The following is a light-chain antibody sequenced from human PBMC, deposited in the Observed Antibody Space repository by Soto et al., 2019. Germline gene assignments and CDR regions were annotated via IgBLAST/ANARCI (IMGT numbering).Light chain of an antibody. CDR3: QQYYSNPET. J-gene: IGKJ2*01. CDR2: WAS. V-gene: IGKV4-1*01. CDR1: QSVLYSSNNKNY. Sequence: DFVMTQSPDSLAVSLGERATINCKSSQSVLYSSNNKNYLAWYQQKPGQPPKLLIYWASTRESGVPDRFSGSGSGTDFTLTISSLQAEDVAVYYCQQYYSNPETFGQGTKLEIK.